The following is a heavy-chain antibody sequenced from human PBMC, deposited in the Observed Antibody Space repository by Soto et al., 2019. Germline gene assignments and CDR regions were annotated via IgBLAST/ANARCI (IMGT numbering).Heavy chain of an antibody. J-gene: IGHJ4*02. CDR2: FIPVYRTL. CDR1: GGSFGNSA. V-gene: IGHV1-69*13. CDR3: ATGVIWIGYFTVDS. D-gene: IGHD3-3*01. Sequence: SVKVSCKASGGSFGNSAINWVRQTPGQGLGWLGGFIPVYRTLNYAQKFQGRVTITADESTGTAYMTLSSLASNDTAVYYCATGVIWIGYFTVDSWGQGTRVTV.